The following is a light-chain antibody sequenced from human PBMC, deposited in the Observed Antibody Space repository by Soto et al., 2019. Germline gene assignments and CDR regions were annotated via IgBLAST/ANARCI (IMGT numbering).Light chain of an antibody. CDR1: QSVSNNY. Sequence: ELVLTQSPGTLYLSQGERATLSCRASQSVSNNYLAWYQQKPGQAPRLLIYGASSRATGIPDRFSGSGSGTDFTLTISRLEPEDFAVYYCQQYGSSTWTFGQGTKVDI. V-gene: IGKV3-20*01. CDR2: GAS. CDR3: QQYGSSTWT. J-gene: IGKJ1*01.